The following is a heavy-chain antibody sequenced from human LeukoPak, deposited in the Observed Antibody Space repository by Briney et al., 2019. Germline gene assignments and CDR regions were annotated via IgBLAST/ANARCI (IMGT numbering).Heavy chain of an antibody. Sequence: ASVKVSCKASGYTFTSYDINWVRQATGQGLEWMGWMNPNSGNTGYAQKFQGRVTMTRNTSISTAYMELSSLRSEDTAVYYCARVPIYHNYYYGMDVWGQGTTVTVSS. CDR2: MNPNSGNT. V-gene: IGHV1-8*01. CDR1: GYTFTSYD. J-gene: IGHJ6*02. D-gene: IGHD3-3*01. CDR3: ARVPIYHNYYYGMDV.